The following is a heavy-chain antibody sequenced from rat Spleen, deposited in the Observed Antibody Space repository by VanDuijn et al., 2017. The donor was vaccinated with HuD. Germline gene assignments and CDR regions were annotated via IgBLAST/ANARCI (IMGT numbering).Heavy chain of an antibody. V-gene: IGHV5S10*01. CDR2: IVYDGSRT. D-gene: IGHD1-11*01. J-gene: IGHJ3*01. Sequence: EVQLVESDGGLVQPGMSLKLSCAASGFTFSDYYMAWVRQAPTKGLEWVATIVYDGSRTYYRDSVKGRFTISRDNAKSTLYLQMDSLRSEDTATYYCATRDGGYPGWGQGTLVTVSS. CDR3: ATRDGGYPG. CDR1: GFTFSDYY.